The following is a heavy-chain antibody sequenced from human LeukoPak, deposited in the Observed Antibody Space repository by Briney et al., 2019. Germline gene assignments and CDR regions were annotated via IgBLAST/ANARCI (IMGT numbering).Heavy chain of an antibody. V-gene: IGHV3-23*01. CDR3: AKGDGPFDY. CDR1: GFTFSTYA. Sequence: GGSLRLSCAASGFTFSTYAVSWVRQAPGKGLEWVSCINGRGVSTYYADSVKGRFTISRDISKNTLCLQMNSLRAEDTAVYFCAKGDGPFDYWGQGALVTVSS. CDR2: INGRGVST. J-gene: IGHJ4*02. D-gene: IGHD2-21*02.